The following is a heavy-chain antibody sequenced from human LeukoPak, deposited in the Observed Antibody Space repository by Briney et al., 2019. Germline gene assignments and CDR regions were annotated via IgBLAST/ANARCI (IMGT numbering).Heavy chain of an antibody. J-gene: IGHJ4*02. CDR1: GFTFSSYA. CDR3: ARVRRDYYDSSGPLDY. Sequence: GGSLRLSCAASGFTFSSYAMHWVRQAPGKGLEWVAVISYDGSNKYYADSVKGRFTISRDNSKNTLYLQMNSLRAEDTAVYYCARVRRDYYDSSGPLDYWGQGTLVTVSS. D-gene: IGHD3-22*01. CDR2: ISYDGSNK. V-gene: IGHV3-30-3*01.